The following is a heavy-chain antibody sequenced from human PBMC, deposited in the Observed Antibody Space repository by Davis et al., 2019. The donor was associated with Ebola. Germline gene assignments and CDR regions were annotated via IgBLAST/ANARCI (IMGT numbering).Heavy chain of an antibody. D-gene: IGHD3-3*01. CDR1: GFSLSSTGLS. CDR2: VYWDGEK. V-gene: IGHV2-5*02. Sequence: SGPTLVKPTQTLTLTCTFSGFSLSSTGLSVNWVRQPPGKAPEWLAVVYWDGEKRYRPSLHDRLTIAKDTSQNQVVLTVTNVGPMDTATYYCAQSRFVFDNWGQGILVTVSS. CDR3: AQSRFVFDN. J-gene: IGHJ4*02.